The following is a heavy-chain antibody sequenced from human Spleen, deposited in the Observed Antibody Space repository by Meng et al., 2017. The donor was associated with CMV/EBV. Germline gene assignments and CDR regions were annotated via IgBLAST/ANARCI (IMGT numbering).Heavy chain of an antibody. Sequence: GSLRLSCAVYGGSFSGYYWSWIRQPPGKGLEWIGEINHSGSTNYNPSLKSRVTISADMSKNQFSLKLSSVTAADTAVYYCARILYNYGYDYWGQGTLVTVSS. CDR2: INHSGST. CDR1: GGSFSGYY. J-gene: IGHJ4*02. D-gene: IGHD5-18*01. V-gene: IGHV4-34*01. CDR3: ARILYNYGYDY.